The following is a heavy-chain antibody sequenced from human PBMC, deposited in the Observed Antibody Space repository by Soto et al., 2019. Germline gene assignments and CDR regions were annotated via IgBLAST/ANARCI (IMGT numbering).Heavy chain of an antibody. Sequence: GGSLRLSCAASGFTFRSYWMHWVRQAPGTGLVWVSRINSDGSSTSYEDSGKGRLTISRDNAKITLYRQMNSLRAEDTAVYSCARGDFWSGYYDDFDIWGQGTMVTVSS. CDR1: GFTFRSYW. D-gene: IGHD3-3*01. V-gene: IGHV3-74*01. CDR3: ARGDFWSGYYDDFDI. CDR2: INSDGSST. J-gene: IGHJ3*02.